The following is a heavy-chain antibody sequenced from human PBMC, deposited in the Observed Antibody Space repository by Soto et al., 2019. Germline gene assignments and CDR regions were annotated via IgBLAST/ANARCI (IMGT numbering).Heavy chain of an antibody. D-gene: IGHD6-19*01. Sequence: QVQLVQSGAEVKKPGSSVKVSCKASGGTFSSYAISWVRQAPGQGLEWMGGIIPIFGTANYAQKFQGRVTITADESTSTADMELSSLRSEDTAVYYGARDRGIAVAGTLDYWGQGTLVTVSS. J-gene: IGHJ4*02. CDR2: IIPIFGTA. V-gene: IGHV1-69*12. CDR3: ARDRGIAVAGTLDY. CDR1: GGTFSSYA.